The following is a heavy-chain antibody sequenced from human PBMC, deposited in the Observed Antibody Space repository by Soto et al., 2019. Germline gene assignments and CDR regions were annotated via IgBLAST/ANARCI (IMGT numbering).Heavy chain of an antibody. Sequence: GGSLRLSCAASGFTFSSYAMSWVRQAPGKGLEWVSAISGSGGSTYYADSVKGRFNISRDNSKNTLYLQMNSLRAEDTAVYYCAKDLKSYCSSTSCVPDYWGQGTLVTVSS. D-gene: IGHD2-2*01. J-gene: IGHJ4*02. V-gene: IGHV3-23*01. CDR3: AKDLKSYCSSTSCVPDY. CDR2: ISGSGGST. CDR1: GFTFSSYA.